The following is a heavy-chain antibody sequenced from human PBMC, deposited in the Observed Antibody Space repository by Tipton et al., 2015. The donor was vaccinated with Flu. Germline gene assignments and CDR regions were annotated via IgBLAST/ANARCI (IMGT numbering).Heavy chain of an antibody. CDR1: GDSIGSPYY. Sequence: TLSLTCSVSGDSIGSPYYWAWIRQPPGKGLEWIGNVHQTGSPYYNPSLRGRVTIGVDRPKNQFSLRLTSVTAEDTAVYYCARMEWTVTTPRYFDLWGRGTLVTVSS. CDR3: ARMEWTVTTPRYFDL. V-gene: IGHV4-38-2*01. J-gene: IGHJ2*01. CDR2: VHQTGSP. D-gene: IGHD4-17*01.